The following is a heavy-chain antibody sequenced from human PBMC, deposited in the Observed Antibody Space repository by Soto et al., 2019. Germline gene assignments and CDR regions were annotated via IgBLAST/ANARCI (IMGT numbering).Heavy chain of an antibody. Sequence: TGGSLRLSCAASGFSFDDYAIHWVRQAPGKGLEWVGVISYDGSNKYYADSVKGRFTISRDNSKNTLYLQMNSLRAEDTAVYYCAKDFMVRGPNWFEPWGQGPLVTVSS. D-gene: IGHD3-10*01. CDR1: GFSFDDYA. J-gene: IGHJ5*02. CDR3: AKDFMVRGPNWFEP. CDR2: ISYDGSNK. V-gene: IGHV3-30*18.